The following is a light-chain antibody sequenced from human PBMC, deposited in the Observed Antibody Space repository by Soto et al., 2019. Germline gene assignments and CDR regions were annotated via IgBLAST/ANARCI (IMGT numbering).Light chain of an antibody. V-gene: IGKV3-11*01. Sequence: EIVLTQYPVTLSLSPGETATLSCRASQSVSRYLAWYQQKPDQAPRLLIYDAFNRATGIPARFSGSGSGTDFTLTISSLEPEDFVVYYCQQRSNWPITFGQGTRLEI. CDR3: QQRSNWPIT. J-gene: IGKJ5*01. CDR2: DAF. CDR1: QSVSRY.